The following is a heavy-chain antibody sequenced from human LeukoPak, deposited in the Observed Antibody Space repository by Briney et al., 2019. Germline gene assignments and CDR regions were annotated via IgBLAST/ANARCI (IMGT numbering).Heavy chain of an antibody. CDR1: GYTFTSYG. CDR2: ISAYNGNT. CDR3: ARVGSSGYYLNNWFDP. D-gene: IGHD3-22*01. V-gene: IGHV1-18*01. Sequence: GASVKVSCKASGYTFTSYGISWVRQAPGQGLEWMGWISAYNGNTNYAQKLQGRVTMTTDTSTSTAYMELRSLRSEDTAVYYCARVGSSGYYLNNWFDPWGQGTLVTVSS. J-gene: IGHJ5*02.